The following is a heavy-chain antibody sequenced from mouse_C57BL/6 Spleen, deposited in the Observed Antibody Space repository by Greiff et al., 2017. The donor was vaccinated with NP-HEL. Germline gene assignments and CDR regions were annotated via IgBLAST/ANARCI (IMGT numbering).Heavy chain of an antibody. CDR1: GYTFTSYW. Sequence: DVQLQESGTVLARPGASVKMSCKTSGYTFTSYWMHWVKQRPGQGLEWIGAIYPGNSDTSYNQKFKGKATLTAVTSASTAYMELSSLTNEDSAVYYCTRWSHDYYAMDYWGQGTSVTVSS. CDR3: TRWSHDYYAMDY. J-gene: IGHJ4*01. V-gene: IGHV1-5*01. CDR2: IYPGNSDT. D-gene: IGHD6-2*01.